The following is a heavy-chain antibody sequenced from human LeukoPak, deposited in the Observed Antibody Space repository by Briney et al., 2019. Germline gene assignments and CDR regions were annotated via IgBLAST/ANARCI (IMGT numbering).Heavy chain of an antibody. D-gene: IGHD2-15*01. Sequence: GGSLRLSCTPSGFTFSSHAMSWVRQAPGKGLEWVSGISGNGAGTYYGDSVKGRFTISRDNSKNTLYLQMNSLRAEDTAVYYCAWLRRSWPYFDYWGQGTLVTVSS. CDR1: GFTFSSHA. CDR2: ISGNGAGT. CDR3: AWLRRSWPYFDY. J-gene: IGHJ4*02. V-gene: IGHV3-23*02.